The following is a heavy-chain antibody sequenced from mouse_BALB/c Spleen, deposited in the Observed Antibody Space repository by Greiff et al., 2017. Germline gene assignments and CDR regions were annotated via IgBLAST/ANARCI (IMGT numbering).Heavy chain of an antibody. CDR2: INPYNDGT. Sequence: VQLQQSGPELVKPGASVKMSCKASGYTFTSYVMHWVKQKPGQGLEWIGYINPYNDGTKYNEKFKGKATLTSDKSSSTAYMELSSLTSEDSAVYYCARCSYDYEGAMDYWGQGTAVTVSS. J-gene: IGHJ4*01. CDR1: GYTFTSYV. V-gene: IGHV1-14*01. CDR3: ARCSYDYEGAMDY. D-gene: IGHD2-4*01.